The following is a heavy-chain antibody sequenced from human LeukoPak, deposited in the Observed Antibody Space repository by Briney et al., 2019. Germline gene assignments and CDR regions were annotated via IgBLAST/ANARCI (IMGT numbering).Heavy chain of an antibody. J-gene: IGHJ4*02. CDR2: IDSSSTYT. V-gene: IGHV3-11*06. CDR1: RFIFSDYY. CDR3: ARGRGISRPYYFDS. Sequence: PGGSLRLSCAASRFIFSDYYMSWIRQAPGKGLEWVSHIDSSSTYTNYADSVKGRFTISRDNAKKSLYLQMNSLRANDTAVYYCARGRGISRPYYFDSWGQGTLVTVSS. D-gene: IGHD6-6*01.